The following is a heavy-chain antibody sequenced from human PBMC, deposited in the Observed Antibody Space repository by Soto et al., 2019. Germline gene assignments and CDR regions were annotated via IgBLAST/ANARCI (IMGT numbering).Heavy chain of an antibody. V-gene: IGHV1-69*12. D-gene: IGHD3-10*01. CDR1: GGTFSSYA. J-gene: IGHJ6*02. CDR3: ARGGYGSGRITTNGMDV. CDR2: IIPIFGTA. Sequence: QVQLVQSGAEVKKPGSSVKVSCKASGGTFSSYAISWVRQAPGQGLEWMGGIIPIFGTANYAQKFQGRVTITADDTTSTAYMELSSLTSEDTAVYYCARGGYGSGRITTNGMDVWGQGTTVTVSS.